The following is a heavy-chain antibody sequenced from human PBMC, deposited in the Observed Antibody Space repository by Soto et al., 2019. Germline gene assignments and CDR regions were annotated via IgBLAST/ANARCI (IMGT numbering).Heavy chain of an antibody. CDR2: INPSGGST. V-gene: IGHV1-46*01. CDR1: GGTFSSYA. CDR3: ARGNRGRGYYFDY. Sequence: ASVKVSCKASGGTFSSYAISWVRQAPGQGLEWMGIINPSGGSTGYAQKFQGRVTMTRDTSTSTVYMELSSLRSEDTAVYYCARGNRGRGYYFDYWGQGTLVTVS. D-gene: IGHD3-16*01. J-gene: IGHJ4*02.